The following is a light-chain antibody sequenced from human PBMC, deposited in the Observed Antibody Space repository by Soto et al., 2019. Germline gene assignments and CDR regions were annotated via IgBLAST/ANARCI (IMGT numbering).Light chain of an antibody. J-gene: IGKJ2*01. V-gene: IGKV3-15*01. Sequence: EIVMTQSPATLSVSPGEGATLSCRASQSVSSILAWYQQKPGQAPRLLIYGASTRAAGIPARFSGSGSGTEFTLTISGLQSEDFAVYYCQQYNDWPRAFGQGTKLEIK. CDR3: QQYNDWPRA. CDR1: QSVSSI. CDR2: GAS.